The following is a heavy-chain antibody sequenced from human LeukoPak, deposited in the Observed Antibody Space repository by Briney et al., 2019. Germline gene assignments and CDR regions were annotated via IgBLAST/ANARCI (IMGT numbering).Heavy chain of an antibody. Sequence: GGSLRLSCAASGFTFSSYGMHWVRQAPGKGLEWVAVISYDGSNKYYADSVKGRFTISRDNSKNTLYLQMNSLRAEDTAVYYCAKEYYYDSSGYYPWGQGTLVTVSA. CDR3: AKEYYYDSSGYYP. D-gene: IGHD3-22*01. J-gene: IGHJ5*02. CDR1: GFTFSSYG. CDR2: ISYDGSNK. V-gene: IGHV3-30*18.